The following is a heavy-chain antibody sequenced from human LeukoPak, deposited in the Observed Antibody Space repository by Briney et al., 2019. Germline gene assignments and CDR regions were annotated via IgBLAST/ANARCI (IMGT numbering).Heavy chain of an antibody. D-gene: IGHD5-12*01. V-gene: IGHV3-23*01. CDR2: ISGSGDST. J-gene: IGHJ4*02. CDR1: GFTLDNYG. CDR3: ARSSSAYDVNFDF. Sequence: GSLRLSCAASGFTLDNYGMNWVRQAPGKGLEWVSAISGSGDSTFYEDSVEGRFTISRDTSENTLYLQMNSLRAEDTAVYYCARSSSAYDVNFDFWGQGTLVTVSS.